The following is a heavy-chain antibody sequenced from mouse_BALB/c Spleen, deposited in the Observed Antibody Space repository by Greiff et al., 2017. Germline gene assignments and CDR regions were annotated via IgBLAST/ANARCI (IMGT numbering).Heavy chain of an antibody. D-gene: IGHD1-1*01. J-gene: IGHJ4*01. V-gene: IGHV6-6*02. CDR1: GFTFSNYW. CDR3: TRLYDYGAMDY. Sequence: EVKLMESGGGLVKPGGSMKLSCVASGFTFSNYWMNWVRQSPEKGLEWVAEIRLKSNNYATHYAESVKGRFTISRDDSKSSVYLQMNNLRAEDTGIYYCTRLYDYGAMDYWGQGTSVTVSS. CDR2: IRLKSNNYAT.